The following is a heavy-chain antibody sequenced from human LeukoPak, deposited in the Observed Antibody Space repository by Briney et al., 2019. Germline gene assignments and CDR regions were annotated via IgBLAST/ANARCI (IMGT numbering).Heavy chain of an antibody. J-gene: IGHJ5*02. D-gene: IGHD6-13*01. CDR3: AXXXXXXAGTEWFDP. CDR1: GYTFTGYY. CDR2: INPNSGGT. Sequence: ASVKVSCKASGYTFTGYYMHWVRQAPGQGLEWMGWINPNSGGTNYAQKFQGRVTMTRDTSVSTAYMELSRLRSDDTAVYYCAXXXXXXAGTEWFDPWGQGTLVTVSS. V-gene: IGHV1-2*02.